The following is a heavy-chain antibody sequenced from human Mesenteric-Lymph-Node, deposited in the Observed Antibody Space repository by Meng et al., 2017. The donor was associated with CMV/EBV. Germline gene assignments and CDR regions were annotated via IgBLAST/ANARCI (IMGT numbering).Heavy chain of an antibody. CDR2: ISYDGSNK. V-gene: IGHV3-30*04. D-gene: IGHD1-7*01. CDR3: ARGLTGTTYNF. CDR1: GFTFSSYA. J-gene: IGHJ4*02. Sequence: LSLTCAASGFTFSSYAMHWVRQAPGKGLEWVAVISYDGSNKYYADSVKGRFTISRDNSEHTLYLEMSSLRADGTAVYYCARGLTGTTYNFWGQGTLVTVSS.